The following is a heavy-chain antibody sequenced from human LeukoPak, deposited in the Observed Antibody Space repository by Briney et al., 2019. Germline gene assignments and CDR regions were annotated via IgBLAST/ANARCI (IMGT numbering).Heavy chain of an antibody. D-gene: IGHD2-15*01. CDR1: GYTFTSYY. J-gene: IGHJ4*02. V-gene: IGHV1-46*01. Sequence: ASVKVSCKASGYTFTSYYIHWVRQAPGQGLEWMGIIYPSGGTTTKYAQKCQGRVTMTRNTSTSTVYMKLTSLRSDETAVFYCARDLGTCNGGSCYSAPDYWGQGTLVTVSS. CDR3: ARDLGTCNGGSCYSAPDY. CDR2: IYPSGGTTT.